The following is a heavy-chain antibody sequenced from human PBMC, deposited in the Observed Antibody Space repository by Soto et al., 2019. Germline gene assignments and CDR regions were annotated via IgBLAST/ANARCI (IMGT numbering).Heavy chain of an antibody. J-gene: IGHJ4*02. CDR3: ARHDLSWWDY. V-gene: IGHV4-59*08. CDR2: IYYSGST. Sequence: QVQLQESGPGLVKPSETLSLTCTVSGGSISSYYWSWIRQPPGKGLEWIGYIYYSGSTNYNPSLKSRVTISVDTSRNQFSLKVRSVTAADTAVYYCARHDLSWWDYWGQGTLVTVPS. D-gene: IGHD2-15*01. CDR1: GGSISSYY.